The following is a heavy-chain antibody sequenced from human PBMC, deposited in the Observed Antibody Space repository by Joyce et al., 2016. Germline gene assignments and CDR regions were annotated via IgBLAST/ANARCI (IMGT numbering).Heavy chain of an antibody. CDR3: MRERNFGDLSFDP. Sequence: QVQLVQSGAEVKKPGASVKVSCKASGYTFTSYDINWVRQATGQGLEWIGWFNPNSGNTDYAQNFQGRVTMTRNTSISTAYMELSSLRSEDTAVYYCMRERNFGDLSFDPWGQGTLVTVSS. CDR2: FNPNSGNT. V-gene: IGHV1-8*01. CDR1: GYTFTSYD. J-gene: IGHJ5*02. D-gene: IGHD4-17*01.